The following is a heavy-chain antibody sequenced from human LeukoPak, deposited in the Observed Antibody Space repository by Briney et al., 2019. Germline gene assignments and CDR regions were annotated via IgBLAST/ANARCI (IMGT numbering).Heavy chain of an antibody. CDR3: ARDYYDSSGYKVDY. V-gene: IGHV4-4*07. CDR2: IYTSGST. D-gene: IGHD3-22*01. J-gene: IGHJ4*02. Sequence: SETLSLTCTVSGRPISSYHWSWIRQPAGKGLEWIGRIYTSGSTNYNPSLKSRVTMSVDTSKNQFSLKLSSVTAADTAVYYCARDYYDSSGYKVDYWGQGTLVTVSS. CDR1: GRPISSYH.